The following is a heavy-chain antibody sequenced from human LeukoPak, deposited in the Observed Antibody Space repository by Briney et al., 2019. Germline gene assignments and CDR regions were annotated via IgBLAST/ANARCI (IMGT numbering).Heavy chain of an antibody. D-gene: IGHD2-2*01. CDR2: ISYDGSNK. CDR3: ARDVSRVVPPTFDY. V-gene: IGHV3-30*19. CDR1: GFTFSNYG. Sequence: GGSLRLSCAASGFTFSNYGMHWVRQAPGKGLEWVAVISYDGSNKYYADSVKGRFTISRDNSKNTLYLQMNSLRAEDTAVYYCARDVSRVVPPTFDYWGQGTLVTVSS. J-gene: IGHJ4*02.